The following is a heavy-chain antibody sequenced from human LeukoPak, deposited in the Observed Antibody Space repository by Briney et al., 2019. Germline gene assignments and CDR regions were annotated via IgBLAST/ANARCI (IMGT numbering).Heavy chain of an antibody. D-gene: IGHD4-17*01. Sequence: SETLSLTCGVYGGSSNYYWSWIRQAPGKGLEWIGEPTHDGRTNYSPSLRGRATISKDTSKSQFSLRLNSVTVADTAVYYCAPIYGDYSDFDYWGQGTLVTVSS. CDR1: GGSSNYY. CDR2: PTHDGRT. J-gene: IGHJ4*02. CDR3: APIYGDYSDFDY. V-gene: IGHV4-34*01.